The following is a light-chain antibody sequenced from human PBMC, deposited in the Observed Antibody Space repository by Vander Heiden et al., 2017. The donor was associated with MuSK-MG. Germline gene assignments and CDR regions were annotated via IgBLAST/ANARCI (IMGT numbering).Light chain of an antibody. Sequence: DIRMTQSPSTLPASVGDRATITCRASQSIRSRLARNQLKPGKPPKLLFYAASSLESVVPSMCGSGGSRTVFTLTISGVQPDVVASYYCQHNYCHSWTFGQGTKVEIK. CDR3: QHNYCHSWT. CDR2: AAS. CDR1: QSIRSR. V-gene: IGKV1-5*01. J-gene: IGKJ1*01.